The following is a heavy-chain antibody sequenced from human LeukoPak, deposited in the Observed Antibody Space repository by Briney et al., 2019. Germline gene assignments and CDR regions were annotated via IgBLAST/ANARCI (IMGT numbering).Heavy chain of an antibody. V-gene: IGHV4-39*02. D-gene: IGHD4-17*01. CDR2: IYYSGST. CDR1: GGSIRSSTSY. J-gene: IGHJ4*02. CDR3: AREEANYGIDY. Sequence: PSETLSLTCTVSGGSIRSSTSYWGWIRQPPGKGLEWIGSIYYSGSTYYSPSLKSRVTMSVDTSKNQFSLKVRSVTAADTAVYYCAREEANYGIDYWGQGALVTGSS.